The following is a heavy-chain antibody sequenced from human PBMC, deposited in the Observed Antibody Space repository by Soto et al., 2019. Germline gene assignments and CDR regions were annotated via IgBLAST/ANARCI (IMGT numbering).Heavy chain of an antibody. CDR2: IFYSGST. CDR3: AKAQDYYFDSGTYNWFDP. J-gene: IGHJ5*02. V-gene: IGHV4-30-4*01. CDR1: GGSISSGDYY. D-gene: IGHD3-22*01. Sequence: TSETLSLTCTVSGGSISSGDYYWSWIRQPPGKGLEWIGYIFYSGSTYYNPSLRSRVTISVDTSKNQSSLKLSSVTAADTAVYYCAKAQDYYFDSGTYNWFDPWGHGTLVTVSS.